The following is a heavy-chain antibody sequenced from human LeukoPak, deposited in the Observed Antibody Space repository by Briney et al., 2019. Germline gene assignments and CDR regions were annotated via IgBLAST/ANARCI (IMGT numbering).Heavy chain of an antibody. J-gene: IGHJ6*02. V-gene: IGHV1-58*01. Sequence: SVKVSCKASGFTFTSSAVQWVRQARGQRLEWIGWIVVGSGNTNYAQKFQERVTITRDMSTSTAYMELSSLRSEDTAVYYCATEGIAARVYYYGMDVWGQGTTVTVSS. CDR3: ATEGIAARVYYYGMDV. D-gene: IGHD6-13*01. CDR1: GFTFTSSA. CDR2: IVVGSGNT.